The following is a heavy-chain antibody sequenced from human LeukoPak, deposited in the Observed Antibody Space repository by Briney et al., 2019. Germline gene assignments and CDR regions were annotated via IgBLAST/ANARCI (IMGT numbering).Heavy chain of an antibody. CDR2: ISAYNGNT. J-gene: IGHJ4*02. Sequence: RASVKVSCKASGYTFTSYGISWVRQAPGQGLEWMGWISAYNGNTNYAQKLQGRVTMTTDTSTSTAYMELRSLRSDDTAVYYCARGPARAAVMTPLVYWGQGTLVTVS. D-gene: IGHD6-13*01. CDR1: GYTFTSYG. V-gene: IGHV1-18*01. CDR3: ARGPARAAVMTPLVY.